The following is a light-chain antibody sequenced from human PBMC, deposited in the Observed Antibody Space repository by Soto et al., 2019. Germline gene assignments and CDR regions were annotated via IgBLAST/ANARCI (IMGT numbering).Light chain of an antibody. J-gene: IGLJ2*01. CDR3: SSYAGSNNFEV. CDR1: SSDVGGYNY. CDR2: EVS. V-gene: IGLV2-8*01. Sequence: QSALTQPPSASGSPGQSVTISCTGTSSDVGGYNYVSWYQQHPGKAPKLMIYEVSKRPSGVPDRFSGSKSGNTASLTVSELQAEDEADYYCSSYAGSNNFEVFGGGTKLTVL.